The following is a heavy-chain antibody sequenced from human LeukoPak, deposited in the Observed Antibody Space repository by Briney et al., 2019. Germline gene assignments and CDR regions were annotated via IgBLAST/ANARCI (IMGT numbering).Heavy chain of an antibody. CDR2: ISTGGDI. D-gene: IGHD3-16*01. CDR1: GGSICNSY. CDR3: VRGPERGYANEP. J-gene: IGHJ5*02. V-gene: IGHV4-4*08. Sequence: ADTLSLTCAVSGGSICNSYCSWARQPPGKELEFIGYISTGGDINYNPSLRSRVSMSINPSNNQLSLTLTSVTTADTAVYFCVRGPERGYANEPGGQGSLVTVSA.